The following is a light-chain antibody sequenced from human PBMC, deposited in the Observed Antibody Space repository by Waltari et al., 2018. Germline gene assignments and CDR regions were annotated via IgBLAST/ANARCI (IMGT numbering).Light chain of an antibody. Sequence: SYELTPPASVSVSPGQTARITCPGDALTNQYASLYQQKPGQAPVLVIYKDNRRNSGIPERFSGSGSGTTVTLTISGVQAEDEADYYCQSTDSSGTLRVFGGGTYLTVL. CDR1: ALTNQY. V-gene: IGLV3-25*03. CDR3: QSTDSSGTLRV. CDR2: KDN. J-gene: IGLJ3*02.